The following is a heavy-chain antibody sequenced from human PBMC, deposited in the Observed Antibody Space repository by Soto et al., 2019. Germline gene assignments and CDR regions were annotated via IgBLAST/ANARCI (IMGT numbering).Heavy chain of an antibody. Sequence: QVQLVESGGGVVQPGRSLRLSCAASGFTFSSYAMHWVRQAPGKGLEWVAVISYDGSNKYYADSVKGRFTISRDNSKNTLYLQMNSLRAEDTAVYYCARGLVSDSSGSYWGQGTLVTVSS. CDR1: GFTFSSYA. CDR3: ARGLVSDSSGSY. CDR2: ISYDGSNK. D-gene: IGHD3-22*01. V-gene: IGHV3-30-3*01. J-gene: IGHJ4*02.